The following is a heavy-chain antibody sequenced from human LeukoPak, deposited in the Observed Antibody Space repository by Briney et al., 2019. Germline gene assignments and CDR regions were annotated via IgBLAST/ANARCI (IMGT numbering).Heavy chain of an antibody. CDR2: ISSSSSYI. D-gene: IGHD1-26*01. CDR1: GFTFSSYS. V-gene: IGHV3-21*01. J-gene: IGHJ5*02. Sequence: GGSLRLSCAASGFTFSSYSMNWVRQAPGKGLEWVSSISSSSSYIYYADSVKGRFTISRDNAKNSLYLQMNSLRAEDTAVYYCARDKTPYSGSPVSRESWFDPWGQGTLVTVSS. CDR3: ARDKTPYSGSPVSRESWFDP.